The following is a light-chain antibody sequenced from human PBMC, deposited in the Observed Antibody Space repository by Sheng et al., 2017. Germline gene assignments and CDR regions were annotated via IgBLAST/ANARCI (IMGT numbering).Light chain of an antibody. CDR1: QDISRY. CDR2: KAS. V-gene: IGKV1-16*01. CDR3: QQYSAFPWT. J-gene: IGKJ1*01. Sequence: DIQMTQSPSSLSASVGDRVTITCRASQDISRYLVWFQHKRGTAPRLLIYKASNLQPGVPSTFSGGGSGTDFTLTITSLQPDDFATYYCQQYSAFPWTFGQGTKVEIK.